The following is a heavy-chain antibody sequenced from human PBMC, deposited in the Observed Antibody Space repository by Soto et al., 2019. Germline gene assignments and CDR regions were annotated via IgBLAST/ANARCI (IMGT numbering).Heavy chain of an antibody. J-gene: IGHJ4*02. CDR1: GFTFRSYP. CDR2: IGVSVGTT. Sequence: PGGSLRLSCAGSGFTFRSYPMSWVRQAPEKGLEWVSSIGVSVGTTYYADSVKGRFTISRDNSQNTLYLEMNSLRAEDTAVYYCAKDWGTLDYWGRGALVTVSS. D-gene: IGHD7-27*01. V-gene: IGHV3-23*01. CDR3: AKDWGTLDY.